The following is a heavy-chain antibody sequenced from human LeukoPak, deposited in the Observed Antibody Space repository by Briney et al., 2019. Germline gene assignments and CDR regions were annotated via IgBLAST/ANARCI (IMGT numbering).Heavy chain of an antibody. CDR3: ARRSGYYHSSGSYGYYMEV. CDR2: INWNGGST. CDR1: GFTFDVDG. J-gene: IGHJ6*03. D-gene: IGHD3-22*01. V-gene: IGHV3-20*01. Sequence: GGSLRLSCAASGFTFDVDGMSWVRQAPGKGLEWVSGINWNGGSTGYADSVKGRFTISRDNAKNSLYLQMNSLRAEDTALYHCARRSGYYHSSGSYGYYMEVSGKGTRVTVSS.